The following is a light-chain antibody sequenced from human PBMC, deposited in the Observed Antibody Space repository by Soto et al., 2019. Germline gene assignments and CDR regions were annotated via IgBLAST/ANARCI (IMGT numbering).Light chain of an antibody. J-gene: IGKJ4*01. V-gene: IGKV1-39*01. CDR1: QTIRSH. CDR3: QQTYRTPLT. Sequence: DIQMTQFPLSLSASVGDRVTITCLASQTIRSHLNWYQQKPGEAPKIVIYATSTLQSGVPSRFNGSVSGTDFTLTISSLQPEDFATYYCQQTYRTPLTFGGGTKVDIK. CDR2: ATS.